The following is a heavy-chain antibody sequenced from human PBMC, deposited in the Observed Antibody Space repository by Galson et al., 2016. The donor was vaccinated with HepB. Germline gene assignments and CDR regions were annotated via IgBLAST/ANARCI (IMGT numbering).Heavy chain of an antibody. D-gene: IGHD4-17*01. V-gene: IGHV1-18*01. CDR3: ARDKQHGPVD. J-gene: IGHJ4*02. CDR1: GYTFTSNG. CDR2: ISAYSGNT. Sequence: QSGAEVKRPGASVKVSCKASGYTFTSNGISWVRQAPGQGLEWMGWISAYSGNTNYAQMLQGRVTMTTDTSTSTAYMELRSLGADDTAVYYCARDKQHGPVDWGQGTLVTVSS.